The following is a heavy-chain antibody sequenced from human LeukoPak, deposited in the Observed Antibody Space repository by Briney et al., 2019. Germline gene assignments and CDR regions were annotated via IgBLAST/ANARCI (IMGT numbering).Heavy chain of an antibody. V-gene: IGHV3-33*06. CDR2: IWYDGSNK. CDR1: GFTFSSYG. CDR3: AKEKSGYVWGSYRTEEGAFDI. J-gene: IGHJ3*02. D-gene: IGHD3-16*02. Sequence: GGSLRLSCAASGFTFSSYGMHWVRQAPGKGLEWVAVIWYDGSNKYYADSVKGRFTISRDNSKNTLYLQMNSLRAEDTAVYYCAKEKSGYVWGSYRTEEGAFDIWGQGTMVTVSS.